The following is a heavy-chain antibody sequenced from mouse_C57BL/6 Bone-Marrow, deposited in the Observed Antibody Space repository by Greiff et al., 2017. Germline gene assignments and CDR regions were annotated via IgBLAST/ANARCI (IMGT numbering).Heavy chain of an antibody. J-gene: IGHJ1*03. V-gene: IGHV5-4*03. CDR2: ISDGGSYT. CDR3: ARAGRVYGSTWYFDV. CDR1: GFTFSSYA. Sequence: EVKLMESGGGLVKPGGSLKLSCAASGFTFSSYAMSWVRQTPEKRLEWVATISDGGSYTYYPDNVKGRFTIYRDNAKNNLYLQMSQLKSEDTAVYYCARAGRVYGSTWYFDVWGTGTTVTVSS. D-gene: IGHD1-1*01.